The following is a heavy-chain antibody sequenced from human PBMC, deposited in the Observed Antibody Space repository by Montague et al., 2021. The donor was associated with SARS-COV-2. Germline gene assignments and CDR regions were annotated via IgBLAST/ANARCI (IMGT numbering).Heavy chain of an antibody. CDR1: GGSIITSNYY. CDR2: GDYSGST. V-gene: IGHV4-39*01. D-gene: IGHD2-2*01. J-gene: IGHJ5*02. CDR3: ARHVGRGPGAMHWFDP. Sequence: SETLSLTCTVSGGSIITSNYYWGWLRQPPGKGLEWIGSGDYSGSTSYXPPLTGGDTTAVDTSKNHFSLQLTSVTAADTAVYYCARHVGRGPGAMHWFDPWGQGTLVTVSS.